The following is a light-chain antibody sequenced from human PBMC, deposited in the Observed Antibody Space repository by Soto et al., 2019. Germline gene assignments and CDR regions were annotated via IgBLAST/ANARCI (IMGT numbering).Light chain of an antibody. CDR3: SSLSTTSTPIV. Sequence: QSALSRPASMSGSPGQSITIHCTGASSDIGLYNYVSWYQHHPGKAPKLLISEVNVRPSGLSDRFSASKAGNTASLTISGLQPEDEAYYYCSSLSTTSTPIVFGSGTKVTVL. CDR1: SSDIGLYNY. J-gene: IGLJ1*01. V-gene: IGLV2-14*01. CDR2: EVN.